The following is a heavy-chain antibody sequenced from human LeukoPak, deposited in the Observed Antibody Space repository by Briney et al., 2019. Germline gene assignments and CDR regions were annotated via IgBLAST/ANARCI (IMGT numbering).Heavy chain of an antibody. CDR2: ISSSGSTI. D-gene: IGHD1-26*01. CDR3: ARGSYRPDY. CDR1: GFTFSSYE. J-gene: IGHJ4*02. Sequence: GGSLRLSCAASGFTFSSYEMNWVRQAPGKGLEWVSYISSSGSTIYYADSVKGRFTISRDNAKNSLYLQTNSLRAEDTAVYYCARGSYRPDYWGQGSLVTVSS. V-gene: IGHV3-48*03.